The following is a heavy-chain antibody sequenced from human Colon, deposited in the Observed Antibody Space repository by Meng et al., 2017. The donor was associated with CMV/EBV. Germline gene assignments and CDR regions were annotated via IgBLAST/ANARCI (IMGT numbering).Heavy chain of an antibody. CDR1: GYTFTGYY. J-gene: IGHJ5*02. V-gene: IGHV1-2*02. Sequence: QVQVVQSGAEVKKPGASVKVSCKASGYTFTGYYMHWVRQAPGQGLEWMGWINPNSGGTNYAQKFQGRVTMTRDTSISTAYMELSRLRSDDTAVYYCARAPYNWNDEGWFDPWGQGTLVTVSS. CDR3: ARAPYNWNDEGWFDP. D-gene: IGHD1-20*01. CDR2: INPNSGGT.